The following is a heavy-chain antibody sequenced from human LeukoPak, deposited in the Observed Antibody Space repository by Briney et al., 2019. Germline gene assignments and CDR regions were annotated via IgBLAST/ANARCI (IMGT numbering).Heavy chain of an antibody. J-gene: IGHJ3*02. V-gene: IGHV1-46*01. CDR2: INPSGGST. Sequence: GASVKVSCKASGYTFTGYYMHWVRQAPGQGLEWMGIINPSGGSTSYAQKFQDRVTMTRDTSTSTVYMELSSLRSEDTAVYYCARDQGWLQIGDAFDIWGQGTMVTVSS. D-gene: IGHD5-24*01. CDR3: ARDQGWLQIGDAFDI. CDR1: GYTFTGYY.